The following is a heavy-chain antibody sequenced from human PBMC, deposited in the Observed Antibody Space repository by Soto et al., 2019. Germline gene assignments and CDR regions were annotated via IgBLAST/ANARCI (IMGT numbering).Heavy chain of an antibody. Sequence: SETLSLTCTVSGGSVSSGSYYWSWIRQPPGKGLEWIGYIYYNGSTNYNPSLKSRVTISVNTSKKQISLKLSTVTAADTAVYYCARDTIYGMDVWGQGTTVTV. J-gene: IGHJ6*02. V-gene: IGHV4-61*01. CDR3: ARDTIYGMDV. CDR2: IYYNGST. CDR1: GGSVSSGSYY. D-gene: IGHD3-3*01.